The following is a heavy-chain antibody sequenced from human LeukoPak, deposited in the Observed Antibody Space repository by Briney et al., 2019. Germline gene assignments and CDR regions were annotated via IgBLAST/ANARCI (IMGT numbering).Heavy chain of an antibody. CDR3: ARGNNGGNFDY. Sequence: SETLSLTCIVSGGSISSDYWSWIRQPPGKGLEWIGYIYYSGSTNYNPSRKSRVTISVATSTNQFPLKLSSATAAATAVYYCARGNNGGNFDYWGQGILVTVSS. CDR2: IYYSGST. J-gene: IGHJ4*02. D-gene: IGHD1/OR15-1a*01. CDR1: GGSISSDY. V-gene: IGHV4-59*01.